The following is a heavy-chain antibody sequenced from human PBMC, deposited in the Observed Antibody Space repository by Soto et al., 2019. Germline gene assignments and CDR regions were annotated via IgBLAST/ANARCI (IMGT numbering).Heavy chain of an antibody. CDR2: ISYDGSNK. V-gene: IGHV3-30*18. D-gene: IGHD3-22*01. CDR3: AKLIGGYYDSSGYPPDFDL. J-gene: IGHJ2*01. CDR1: GFTFSGFG. Sequence: GGFLRLSCAASGFTFSGFGMHWVRQAPGKGLEWVAVISYDGSNKYYADSVKGRFTISRDNSKNTLYLQMNSLRAEDTAVYYCAKLIGGYYDSSGYPPDFDLWGRGTLVTVSS.